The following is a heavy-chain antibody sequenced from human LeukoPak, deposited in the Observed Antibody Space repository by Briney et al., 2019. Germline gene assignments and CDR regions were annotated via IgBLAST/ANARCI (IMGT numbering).Heavy chain of an antibody. V-gene: IGHV4-39*07. J-gene: IGHJ4*02. Sequence: PGGSLRLSCTASGFTFSSDSINWVRQAPGKGLEWIGSIYYSGTTYYNPSLKSRVTISVDTSKNQFSLKLSSVTATDTAVYYCARDHIAVPGNFDYWGQGTLVTVSS. CDR1: GFTFSSDS. CDR3: ARDHIAVPGNFDY. D-gene: IGHD6-19*01. CDR2: IYYSGTT.